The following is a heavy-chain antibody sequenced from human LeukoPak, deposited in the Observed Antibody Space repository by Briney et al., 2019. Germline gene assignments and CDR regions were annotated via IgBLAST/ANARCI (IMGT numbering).Heavy chain of an antibody. J-gene: IGHJ3*02. Sequence: ASVKVSCKASGYTFTGYYMHWVRQAPGQGLEWMGWINPNSGGTNYAQKFQGRVTMTRDTSISTAYMELSRLRSDDTAVYYCARVPHIVVVPADMIGAFDIWGQGTMVTVSS. D-gene: IGHD2-2*01. CDR3: ARVPHIVVVPADMIGAFDI. CDR2: INPNSGGT. V-gene: IGHV1-2*02. CDR1: GYTFTGYY.